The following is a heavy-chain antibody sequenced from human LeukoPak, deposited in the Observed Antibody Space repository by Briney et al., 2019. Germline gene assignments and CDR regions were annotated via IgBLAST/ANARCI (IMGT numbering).Heavy chain of an antibody. CDR3: ARGGYGGNGKDYYYYYMDV. Sequence: GGSLRLSCAASGFAFSNYWMNWVRQAPGKGLEWVANIKHDGSEIYYVDSVKGRFTISRDNARNSQYLQMNSLGAQDTAVYYCARGGYGGNGKDYYYYYMDVWGKGTTVTISS. CDR1: GFAFSNYW. J-gene: IGHJ6*03. V-gene: IGHV3-7*01. CDR2: IKHDGSEI. D-gene: IGHD4-23*01.